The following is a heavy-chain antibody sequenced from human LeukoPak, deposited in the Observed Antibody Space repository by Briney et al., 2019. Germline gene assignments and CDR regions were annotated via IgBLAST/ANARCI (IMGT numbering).Heavy chain of an antibody. Sequence: GGSLRLSCAASGFTFSSYGMHWVRQAPGKGLEWVAVIWYDGSNKYYADSVKGRFTISSDNSKNTLYLQMNSLRAEDTAVYYCAKAASGTYYDTFDYWGQGTLVTVSS. V-gene: IGHV3-30*02. CDR2: IWYDGSNK. CDR1: GFTFSSYG. CDR3: AKAASGTYYDTFDY. D-gene: IGHD1-26*01. J-gene: IGHJ4*02.